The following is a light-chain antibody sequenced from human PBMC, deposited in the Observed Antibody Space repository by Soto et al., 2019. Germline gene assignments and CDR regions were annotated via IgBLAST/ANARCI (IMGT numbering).Light chain of an antibody. J-gene: IGLJ1*01. CDR3: QSYDSSLSGYV. V-gene: IGLV1-40*01. CDR1: SSNIGAGYD. Sequence: QSVLTQAPSVSGAPGQMVTISCTGSSSNIGAGYDVHWYQQLPGTAPRLLIFINTNRPSGVPDRFSGSKSGTSASLAITGLQAEDEADYYCQSYDSSLSGYVFGTGTKVTVL. CDR2: INT.